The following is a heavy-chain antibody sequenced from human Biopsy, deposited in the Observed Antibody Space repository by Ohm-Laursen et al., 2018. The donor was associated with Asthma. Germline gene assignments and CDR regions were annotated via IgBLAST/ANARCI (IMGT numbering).Heavy chain of an antibody. J-gene: IGHJ6*02. CDR3: AKARCYYYYCDMEV. CDR1: GYTFIGCH. CDR2: ISPIFGST. V-gene: IGHV1-69*13. Sequence: GASVKVSCKTSGYTFIGCHIHWMRQAPGQGLEWMGGISPIFGSTAYAQKFQGRVTITADVFTSTVYMELSGLRSEDTAVLYCAKARCYYYYCDMEVWGPGTAITVSS.